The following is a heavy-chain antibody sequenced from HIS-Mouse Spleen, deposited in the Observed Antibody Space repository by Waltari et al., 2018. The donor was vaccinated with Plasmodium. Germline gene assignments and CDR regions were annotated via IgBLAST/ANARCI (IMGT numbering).Heavy chain of an antibody. D-gene: IGHD1-1*01. CDR3: ARGRWNHAFDI. CDR1: RFTFSSYD. Sequence: EVQLVESGGGLVQHGGSLSLSCAAFRFTFSSYDMHWVRQATGKGLEWVSGIGTAGDTYYPGSVKGRFTISRENAKNSLYLQMNSLRAGDTAVYYCARGRWNHAFDIWGQGTMVTVSS. V-gene: IGHV3-13*01. CDR2: IGTAGDT. J-gene: IGHJ3*02.